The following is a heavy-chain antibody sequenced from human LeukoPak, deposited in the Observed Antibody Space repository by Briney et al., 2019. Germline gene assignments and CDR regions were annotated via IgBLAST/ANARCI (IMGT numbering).Heavy chain of an antibody. Sequence: PGGSLRLSCAASGFTFSSYGMHWVRQAPGKGLEGVAVISYDGSNKYYADSVKGRFTISRDNSKNTLYLQMNSLRAEDTAVYYCAKAQWGAIFGVVIMPRAFDIWGQGTMVTVSS. CDR2: ISYDGSNK. CDR3: AKAQWGAIFGVVIMPRAFDI. CDR1: GFTFSSYG. D-gene: IGHD3-3*01. V-gene: IGHV3-30*18. J-gene: IGHJ3*02.